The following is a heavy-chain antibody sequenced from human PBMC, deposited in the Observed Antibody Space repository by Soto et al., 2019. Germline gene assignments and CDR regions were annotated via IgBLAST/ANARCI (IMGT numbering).Heavy chain of an antibody. V-gene: IGHV1-8*01. D-gene: IGHD2-15*01. J-gene: IGHJ1*01. CDR1: GYTFTSYD. CDR3: ARVRTGVSCCGDSCSSAEYFQH. CDR2: MNPNSGNT. Sequence: QVQLVQSGAEVKKPGVSVKVSCKASGYTFTSYDINWVRQATGQGLEWMGWMNPNSGNTGYAQKFQGRVTMTRSTSITTAYMELSSLRSVDTAVYYCARVRTGVSCCGDSCSSAEYFQHWGQGPLVAVSA.